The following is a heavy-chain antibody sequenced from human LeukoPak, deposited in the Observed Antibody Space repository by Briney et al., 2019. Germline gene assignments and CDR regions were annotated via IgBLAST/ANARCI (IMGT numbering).Heavy chain of an antibody. CDR2: IYTSGST. D-gene: IGHD2-2*02. V-gene: IGHV4-4*07. CDR3: AKEDFTSCYSY. J-gene: IGHJ4*02. CDR1: GGSISSYY. Sequence: SETLSLTCTVSGGSISSYYWSWIRQPAGKGLEWIGRIYTSGSTNYNPSLKSRVTMSVDTSKNQFSLKLSSVTAADTAVYYWAKEDFTSCYSYWGQGTLVTVSS.